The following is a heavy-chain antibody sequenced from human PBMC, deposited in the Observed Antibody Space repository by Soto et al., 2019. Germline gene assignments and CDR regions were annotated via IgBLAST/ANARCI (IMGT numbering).Heavy chain of an antibody. J-gene: IGHJ3*02. D-gene: IGHD3-10*01. CDR1: GFTFSSYG. CDR2: ISYDGSNK. V-gene: IGHV3-30*18. CDR3: ANPVPGVGDAFDI. Sequence: QVQLVESGGGVVQPGRSLRLSCAASGFTFSSYGMHWVRQAPGKGLEWVAVISYDGSNKYYADSVKGRFTISRDNSKNTLYLQMNSLRAKDTDVYYCANPVPGVGDAFDIGGQGTRVSVPA.